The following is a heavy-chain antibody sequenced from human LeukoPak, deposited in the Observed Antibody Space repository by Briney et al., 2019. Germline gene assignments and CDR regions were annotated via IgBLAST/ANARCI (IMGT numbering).Heavy chain of an antibody. J-gene: IGHJ4*02. CDR3: ARAGGDYAACFDN. Sequence: GGSLRLSCAASGFTFSRHWMSWVRQAPGKGLEWVANIKQDGSEKYYVDAVKGRYTISRDNAKNSLYLQMNSLGVEDTAVYYCARAGGDYAACFDNWGQGTLVTVSS. CDR2: IKQDGSEK. V-gene: IGHV3-7*04. D-gene: IGHD4-17*01. CDR1: GFTFSRHW.